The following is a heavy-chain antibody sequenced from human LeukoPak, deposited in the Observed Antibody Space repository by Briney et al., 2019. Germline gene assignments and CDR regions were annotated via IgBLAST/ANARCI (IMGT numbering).Heavy chain of an antibody. CDR3: AKGLICSSTSCSSGRYFDL. D-gene: IGHD2-2*01. CDR2: IGDSSGST. Sequence: GGSLRLSCAASGFTFSSYAMSWVRQAPGKGLEWVSAIGDSSGSTYYADSVKGRFTISRDNSKNTLYLQMNSLRAEDTAVYYCAKGLICSSTSCSSGRYFDLWGRGTLVTVSS. J-gene: IGHJ2*01. V-gene: IGHV3-23*01. CDR1: GFTFSSYA.